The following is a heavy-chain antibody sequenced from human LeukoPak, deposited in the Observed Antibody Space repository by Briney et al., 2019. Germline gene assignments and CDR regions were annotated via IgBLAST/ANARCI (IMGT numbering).Heavy chain of an antibody. V-gene: IGHV1-8*01. CDR2: MNPPSGNT. J-gene: IGHJ4*02. D-gene: IGHD5-18*01. Sequence: ASVKVSCKASGYTFTTYDIKGVRQATGQGREWMGWMNPPSGNTGYAQKFQGRVTMTRNTSISTAFMELSGLRSEDTAVYFCARRNTAMVAGLVYWGQGSLVTVSS. CDR3: ARRNTAMVAGLVY. CDR1: GYTFTTYD.